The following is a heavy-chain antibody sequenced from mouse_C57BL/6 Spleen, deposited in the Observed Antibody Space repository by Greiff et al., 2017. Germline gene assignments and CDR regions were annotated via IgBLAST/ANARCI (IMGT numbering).Heavy chain of an antibody. Sequence: EVQVVESGAGLVKPGGSLKLSCAASGFTFSSYAMSWVRQTPEKRLEWVAYISSGGDYIYYADTVKGRFTISRDNARNTLYLQMSSLKSEDTAMYYCTRDPSFYWYFDVWGTGTTVTVSS. CDR2: ISSGGDYI. V-gene: IGHV5-9-1*02. J-gene: IGHJ1*03. CDR1: GFTFSSYA. CDR3: TRDPSFYWYFDV.